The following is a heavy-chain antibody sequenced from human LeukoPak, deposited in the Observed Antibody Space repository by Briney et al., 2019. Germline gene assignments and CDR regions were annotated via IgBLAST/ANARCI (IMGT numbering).Heavy chain of an antibody. CDR2: IYHSGST. Sequence: PSETLSLTYTVSGYSISSGYYWGWIRQPPGKGLEWIGSIYHSGSTYYNPSLKSRVTISVDTSKNQFSLKLSSVTAADTAVYYCARIYSSSYFQHWGQGTLVTVSS. D-gene: IGHD6-13*01. CDR1: GYSISSGYY. CDR3: ARIYSSSYFQH. V-gene: IGHV4-38-2*02. J-gene: IGHJ1*01.